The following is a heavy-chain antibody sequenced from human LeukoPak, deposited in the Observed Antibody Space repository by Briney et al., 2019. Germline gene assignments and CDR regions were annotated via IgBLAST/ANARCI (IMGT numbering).Heavy chain of an antibody. CDR1: RFTFSSYA. V-gene: IGHV4-38-2*02. Sequence: PGASLRLSCAASRFTFSSYAMSWVRQAPGKGLEWIANVYHNGNTFYNPSLKSRVTISVDTSNNQFSLTLTSVTAADTAVYFCARETSRIIYYWGQGMLVTVSS. J-gene: IGHJ4*02. CDR2: VYHNGNT. CDR3: ARETSRIIYY.